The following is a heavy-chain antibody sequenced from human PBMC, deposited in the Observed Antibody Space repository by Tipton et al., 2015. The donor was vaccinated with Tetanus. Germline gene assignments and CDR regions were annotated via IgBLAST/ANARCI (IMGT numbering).Heavy chain of an antibody. CDR2: IYYSGTT. V-gene: IGHV4-30-4*01. CDR3: ARVFTRGYTYGTTFDY. Sequence: TLSLTCTVSGGSISSGDYYWSWIRQPPGKGLEWIGHIYYSGTTYYNPSLKSRVTISVDTSNNQFSLKVTSVTAADTAVYYCARVFTRGYTYGTTFDYWGQGTLVAVSS. CDR1: GGSISSGDYY. J-gene: IGHJ4*02. D-gene: IGHD5-18*01.